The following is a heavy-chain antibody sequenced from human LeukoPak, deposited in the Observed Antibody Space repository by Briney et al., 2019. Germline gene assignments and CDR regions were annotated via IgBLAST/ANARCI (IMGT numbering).Heavy chain of an antibody. Sequence: KPSETLSLTCAVYGGSFSGYYWSWIRQPPGKGLEWIGEINHSGSTNYNPSLKSRVTISVDTSKNQFSLKLSSVTAADTAVYYCASSGYYRRSVFYWGQGTLVTVSS. CDR1: GGSFSGYY. CDR3: ASSGYYRRSVFY. V-gene: IGHV4-34*01. D-gene: IGHD3-22*01. CDR2: INHSGST. J-gene: IGHJ4*02.